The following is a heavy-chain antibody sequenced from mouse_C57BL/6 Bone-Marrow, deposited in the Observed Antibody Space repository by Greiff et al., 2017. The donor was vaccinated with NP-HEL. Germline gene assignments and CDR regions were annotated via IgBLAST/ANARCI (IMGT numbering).Heavy chain of an antibody. CDR2: IYPRSGNT. D-gene: IGHD4-1*01. J-gene: IGHJ1*03. V-gene: IGHV1-81*01. CDR3: ARSERELGRHFDV. CDR1: GYTFPSYG. Sequence: VQLVASGAELARPGASVKLSCKASGYTFPSYGISWVKQRTGTGLEWIGEIYPRSGNTYYNEKFKGKATLTADKSSSTAYMELRSLTSEDSAVYCCARSERELGRHFDVWGTGTTVTVSS.